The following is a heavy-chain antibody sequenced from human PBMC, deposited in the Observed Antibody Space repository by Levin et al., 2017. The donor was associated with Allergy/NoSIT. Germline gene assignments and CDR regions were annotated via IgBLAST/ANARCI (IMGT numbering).Heavy chain of an antibody. V-gene: IGHV2-5*02. CDR1: GFSLSTSVVG. Sequence: SGPTLVKPTQTLTLTCTFSGFSLSTSVVGVGWIRQPPGKALEWLALIYWDDDKRYSPSLKSRLTITKDTSKNQVVLTMTNMDPVDTATYYCAHSRVEVWFGELSKKGLFDYWGQGTLVTVSS. CDR3: AHSRVEVWFGELSKKGLFDY. CDR2: IYWDDDK. D-gene: IGHD3-10*01. J-gene: IGHJ4*02.